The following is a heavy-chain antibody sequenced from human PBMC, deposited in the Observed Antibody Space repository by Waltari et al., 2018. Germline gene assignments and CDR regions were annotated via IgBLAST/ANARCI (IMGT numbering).Heavy chain of an antibody. Sequence: EVQLVESGGGLIQPGGSLRLSCAASGFTVSSTYMSWVRPAPGKGLEWVSVIYSGGSTYYADSVKGRFTISRDNSKNTLYLQMNSLRAEDTAVYYCARDQLELPYYYYGMDVWGQGTTVTVSS. J-gene: IGHJ6*02. V-gene: IGHV3-53*01. CDR3: ARDQLELPYYYYGMDV. CDR1: GFTVSSTY. CDR2: IYSGGST. D-gene: IGHD1-7*01.